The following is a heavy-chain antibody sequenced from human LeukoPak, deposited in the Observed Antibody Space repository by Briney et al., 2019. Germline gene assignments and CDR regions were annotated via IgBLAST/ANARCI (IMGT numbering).Heavy chain of an antibody. J-gene: IGHJ4*02. D-gene: IGHD3-16*01. Sequence: SETLSLTCTVSGGSISSSSYYWGWIRQPPGKGLEWIGSIYFNGNTYYNPSLKSRVTISVDTSKNQFSLKLSSVTAADTAVYYCARAGGGGDYFDYWGQGPLVTVSS. CDR2: IYFNGNT. V-gene: IGHV4-39*07. CDR1: GGSISSSSYY. CDR3: ARAGGGGDYFDY.